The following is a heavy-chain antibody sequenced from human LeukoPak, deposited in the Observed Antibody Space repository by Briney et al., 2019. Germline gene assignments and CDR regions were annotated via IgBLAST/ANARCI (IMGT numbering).Heavy chain of an antibody. J-gene: IGHJ4*02. Sequence: GGSLRLSCAASGFTFSSYEMNCVRQAPGKGLEWVSYISSSGSTKYYADSVKGRFTLSRDNAKKSLYLQMNSLRAEDTAVYYCAREALTETTFGPYDYWGQGTLVTVSS. D-gene: IGHD4-17*01. CDR1: GFTFSSYE. V-gene: IGHV3-48*03. CDR2: ISSSGSTK. CDR3: AREALTETTFGPYDY.